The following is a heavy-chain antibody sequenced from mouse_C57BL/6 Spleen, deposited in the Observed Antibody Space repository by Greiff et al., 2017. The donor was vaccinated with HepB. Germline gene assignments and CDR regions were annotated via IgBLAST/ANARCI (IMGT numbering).Heavy chain of an antibody. V-gene: IGHV1-59*01. J-gene: IGHJ2*01. CDR3: ARRHYNYEGYYFDY. Sequence: VQLQQPGAELVRPGTSVKLSCKASGYTFTSYWMHWVKQRPGQGLEWIGVIDPSDSYTNYNQKFKGKATLTVDTSSSTAYMQLSSLTSEDSAVYYCARRHYNYEGYYFDYWGQGTTLTVSS. D-gene: IGHD2-12*01. CDR1: GYTFTSYW. CDR2: IDPSDSYT.